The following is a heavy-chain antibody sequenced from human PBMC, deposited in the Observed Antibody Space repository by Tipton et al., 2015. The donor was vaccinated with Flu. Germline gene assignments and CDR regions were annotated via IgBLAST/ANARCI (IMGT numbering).Heavy chain of an antibody. CDR3: ARDYYDSSGYYCPD. Sequence: TLSLTCTVSGGSISSYYWSWIRQPPGKGLEWIGYIYYSGSTNYNPSPKSRVTISVDTSKNQFSLKLSSVTAANTAVYYCARDYYDSSGYYCPDWGQGTLVTVSS. CDR2: IYYSGST. CDR1: GGSISSYY. V-gene: IGHV4-59*01. D-gene: IGHD3-22*01. J-gene: IGHJ4*02.